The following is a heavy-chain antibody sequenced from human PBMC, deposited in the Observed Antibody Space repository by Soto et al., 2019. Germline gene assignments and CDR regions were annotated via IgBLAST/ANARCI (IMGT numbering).Heavy chain of an antibody. CDR2: INHSGST. CDR1: GGSFSGYY. V-gene: IGHV4-34*01. D-gene: IGHD2-15*01. J-gene: IGHJ6*02. CDR3: AIYSEGRHYYYYYYGMDV. Sequence: PSETLSLTCAVYGGSFSGYYWSWIRQPPGKGLEWIGEINHSGSTNYNPSLKSRVTISVDTSKNQFSLKLSSVTAADTAVYYCAIYSEGRHYYYYYYGMDVWGQGTTVTVSS.